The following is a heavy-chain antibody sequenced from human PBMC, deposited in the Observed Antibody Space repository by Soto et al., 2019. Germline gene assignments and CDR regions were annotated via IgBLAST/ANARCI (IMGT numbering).Heavy chain of an antibody. Sequence: ASVKVSCKASGYTFTGYYMHWVRQAPGQGLEWMGWINPNSGGTNYAHKFQGRVTMTRDTSISTAYMELSRLRSDDTAVYYCARGGMVRGVKSPYYYGMDVWGQGTTVTVSS. J-gene: IGHJ6*02. V-gene: IGHV1-2*07. D-gene: IGHD3-10*01. CDR1: GYTFTGYY. CDR3: ARGGMVRGVKSPYYYGMDV. CDR2: INPNSGGT.